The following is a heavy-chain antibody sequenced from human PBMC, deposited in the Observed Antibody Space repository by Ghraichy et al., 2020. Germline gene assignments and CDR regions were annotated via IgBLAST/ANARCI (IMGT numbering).Heavy chain of an antibody. V-gene: IGHV4-31*03. J-gene: IGHJ6*03. CDR2: IYYSGST. Sequence: SQTLSLTCTVSGGSISSGGYYWSWIRQHPGKGLEWIGYIYYSGSTYYNPSLKSRVTISVDTSKNQFSLKLSSVTAADTAVYYCARSRGSNYYYYMDVWGKGTTVTVSS. CDR3: ARSRGSNYYYYMDV. CDR1: GGSISSGGYY. D-gene: IGHD3-16*01.